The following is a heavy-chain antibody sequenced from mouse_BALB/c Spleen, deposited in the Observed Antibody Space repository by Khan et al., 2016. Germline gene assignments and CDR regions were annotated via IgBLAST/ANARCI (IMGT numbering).Heavy chain of an antibody. D-gene: IGHD2-14*01. Sequence: QVQLKESGPGLVAPSQSLSITCTVSGFSLTHYGVHWVRQPPGKGLEWLGIIWAGGSTNYNSALMSRLSISKENSKSQVSLKMNSLQTDDTASYYCARDENYRYDGFAYWGQGTLVTVSA. CDR3: ARDENYRYDGFAY. CDR1: GFSLTHYG. CDR2: IWAGGST. J-gene: IGHJ3*01. V-gene: IGHV2-9*02.